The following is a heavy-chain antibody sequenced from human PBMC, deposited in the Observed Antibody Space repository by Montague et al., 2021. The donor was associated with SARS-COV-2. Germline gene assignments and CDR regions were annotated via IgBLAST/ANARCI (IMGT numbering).Heavy chain of an antibody. CDR1: GGSFSAYY. J-gene: IGHJ6*02. CDR3: ARVRYYGSGTSLGTDL. CDR2: INHSGST. Sequence: SETLSLTCAVYGGSFSAYYWSWIRQPPGKGLEWSVEINHSGSTNYNPSLKSRATISVDTSKNQFSLKLSSVTAADTAVYYCARVRYYGSGTSLGTDLWGQGTTVTVSS. V-gene: IGHV4-34*01. D-gene: IGHD3-10*01.